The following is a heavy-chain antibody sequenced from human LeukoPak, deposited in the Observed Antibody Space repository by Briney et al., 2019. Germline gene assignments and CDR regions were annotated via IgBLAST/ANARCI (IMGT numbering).Heavy chain of an antibody. Sequence: SETLSLTCPVSDGSINSYYWNWIRRPPGKGLEWIGYIYYNGNTNYSPSLKSRVTMSVDTSKNLFSLKVSSVTAADTAVYYCARGRSNYYGMDVWGQGTTVTVSS. V-gene: IGHV4-59*01. CDR1: DGSINSYY. CDR2: IYYNGNT. CDR3: ARGRSNYYGMDV. D-gene: IGHD1-26*01. J-gene: IGHJ6*02.